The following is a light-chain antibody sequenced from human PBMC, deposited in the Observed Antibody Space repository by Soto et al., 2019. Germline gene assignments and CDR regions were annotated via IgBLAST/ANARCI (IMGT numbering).Light chain of an antibody. CDR1: SSNIGSNY. Sequence: HSVLTQPPSASGTPGQRVTISCSGSSSNIGSNYVYWYQQLPGTAPKLLIYSNNQRPSGVPDRFSGSKSGTSASLAISGLRSEDEADYYCAAWDDSLSGNVVFGGGTKLTVL. J-gene: IGLJ2*01. CDR2: SNN. CDR3: AAWDDSLSGNVV. V-gene: IGLV1-47*02.